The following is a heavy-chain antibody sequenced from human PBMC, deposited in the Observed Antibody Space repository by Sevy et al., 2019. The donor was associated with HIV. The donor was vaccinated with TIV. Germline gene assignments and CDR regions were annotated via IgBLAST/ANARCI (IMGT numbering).Heavy chain of an antibody. Sequence: GGSLRLSCAASGFNFNTFAMSWVRQAPGKGLEWVSAISGSSYSTYYENSVKGRFTISRDNSKNTLYLKMNSLRAEDTAVYYCVKEGEGYNYDSSGSFGLWGQGTLVTVSS. J-gene: IGHJ4*02. D-gene: IGHD3-22*01. CDR1: GFNFNTFA. V-gene: IGHV3-23*01. CDR2: ISGSSYST. CDR3: VKEGEGYNYDSSGSFGL.